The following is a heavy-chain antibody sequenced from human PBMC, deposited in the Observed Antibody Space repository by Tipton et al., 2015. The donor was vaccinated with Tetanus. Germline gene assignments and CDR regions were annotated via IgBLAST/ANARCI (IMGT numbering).Heavy chain of an antibody. CDR3: ARDPSGGVRYFDY. CDR1: GGSISSFNYY. V-gene: IGHV4-39*02. D-gene: IGHD2-8*01. Sequence: TLSLTCTVSGGSISSFNYYWGWVRQPPGKGLEWIGSIYYSGSTYYNPSLASRVTMSVDTSKIQFSLKVSSVTAADTAVYYCARDPSGGVRYFDYWGQGTLVTVSS. CDR2: IYYSGST. J-gene: IGHJ4*02.